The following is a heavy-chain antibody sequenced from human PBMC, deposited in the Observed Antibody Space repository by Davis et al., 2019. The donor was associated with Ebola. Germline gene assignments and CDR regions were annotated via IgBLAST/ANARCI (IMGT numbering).Heavy chain of an antibody. D-gene: IGHD6-13*01. Sequence: GESLKISCQDSGNSFSSHWIGWVRQMPGKGLEWMGLIYPDDSDARYSPSFQGQVTISVDKSITTAYLQWSSLKASDTAMYYCARLSSNSWFYGMDVWGQGTTVTVSS. CDR2: IYPDDSDA. CDR3: ARLSSNSWFYGMDV. J-gene: IGHJ6*02. CDR1: GNSFSSHW. V-gene: IGHV5-51*01.